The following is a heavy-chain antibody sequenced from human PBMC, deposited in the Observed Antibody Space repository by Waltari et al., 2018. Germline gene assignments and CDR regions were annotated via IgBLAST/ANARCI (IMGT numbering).Heavy chain of an antibody. CDR2: RYQSVST. CDR1: GGSISSSNW. CDR3: ARDRPPGPGPRGYFDL. Sequence: QVQLQESGPGLVKPSGTLSLTCAVSGGSISSSNWWSWVRQPPGKGLEWIGERYQSVSTHSNPPLRWRVTIPVYKSKNQSPLKLSSVAAAYTAVYYCARDRPPGPGPRGYFDLWGRGTLVTVSS. J-gene: IGHJ2*01. V-gene: IGHV4-4*02.